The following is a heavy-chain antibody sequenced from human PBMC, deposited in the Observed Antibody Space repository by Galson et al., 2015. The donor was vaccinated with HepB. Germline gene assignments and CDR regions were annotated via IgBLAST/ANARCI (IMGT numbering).Heavy chain of an antibody. CDR1: GFTFNTYS. V-gene: IGHV3-30-3*01. D-gene: IGHD2-2*01. J-gene: IGHJ6*02. CDR2: ISFDGNNE. Sequence: SLRLSCAASGFTFNTYSIHWVRQAPGKGLEWVSIISFDGNNEYYADSVKGRFTVSRDNSKNVLYLQMNSLRPEDTGVYYCVRGQHQRVSSYYGLDVWGQGTTVTISS. CDR3: VRGQHQRVSSYYGLDV.